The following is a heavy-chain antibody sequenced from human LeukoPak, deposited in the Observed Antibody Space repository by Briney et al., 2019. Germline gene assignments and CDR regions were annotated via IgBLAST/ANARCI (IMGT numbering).Heavy chain of an antibody. D-gene: IGHD6-19*01. CDR2: IYYSGST. J-gene: IGHJ4*02. CDR1: GGSISSSSYY. V-gene: IGHV4-39*01. CDR3: ARVLRGSSGWTPFDF. Sequence: PSETLSLTCTVSGGSISSSSYYWGWIRQPPGKGLEWIGSIYYSGSTYYNPSLKSRVTISVDASKNQFSLKLSSVTAADTAMYYCARVLRGSSGWTPFDFWGQGTLVTVSS.